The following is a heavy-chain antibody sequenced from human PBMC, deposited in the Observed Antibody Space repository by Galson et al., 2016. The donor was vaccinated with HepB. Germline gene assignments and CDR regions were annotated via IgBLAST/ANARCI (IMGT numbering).Heavy chain of an antibody. J-gene: IGHJ3*01. V-gene: IGHV3-11*06. CDR1: GFTFSDSY. CDR2: IGPSSSDI. D-gene: IGHD1-26*01. Sequence: SLRLSCAASGFTFSDSYMSWIRQAPGTGLEWVSYIGPSSSDIKHADSVMGRFSISRDNAKTSLYLQMNTLGVEDTAVYYCASPSGRYSVHTFDLWGQGTMVTVSS. CDR3: ASPSGRYSVHTFDL.